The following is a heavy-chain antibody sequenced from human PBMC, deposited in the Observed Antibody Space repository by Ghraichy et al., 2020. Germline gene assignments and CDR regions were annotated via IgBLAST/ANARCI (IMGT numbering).Heavy chain of an antibody. V-gene: IGHV4-31*03. D-gene: IGHD2-15*01. CDR1: GGSISSGGYY. J-gene: IGHJ6*01. Sequence: SQTLSLTCTVSGGSISSGGYYWSWIRQHPGKGLEWIGYIYYSGSTYYNPSLKSRVTISVDTSKNQFSLKLSSVTAADTAVYYCARDHGGYCSGGSCYSSRYYYGMDVWGQGTTVTVSS. CDR3: ARDHGGYCSGGSCYSSRYYYGMDV. CDR2: IYYSGST.